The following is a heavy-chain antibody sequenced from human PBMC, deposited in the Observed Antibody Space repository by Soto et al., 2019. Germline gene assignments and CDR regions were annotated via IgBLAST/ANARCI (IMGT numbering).Heavy chain of an antibody. CDR3: ARQDSYYDILTGYPGGWFDP. Sequence: SETLSLTCTVSGGSISSYYWSWIRQPPGKGLEWIGYIYYSGSTNYNPSLKSRVTISVDTSKNQFSLKLSSVTAADTAVYYCARQDSYYDILTGYPGGWFDPWGQGTLVTV. J-gene: IGHJ5*02. CDR2: IYYSGST. CDR1: GGSISSYY. V-gene: IGHV4-59*01. D-gene: IGHD3-9*01.